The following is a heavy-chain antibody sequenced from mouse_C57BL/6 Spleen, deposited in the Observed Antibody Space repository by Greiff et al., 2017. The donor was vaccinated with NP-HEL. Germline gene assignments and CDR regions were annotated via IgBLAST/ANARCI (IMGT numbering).Heavy chain of an antibody. D-gene: IGHD2-3*01. CDR3: ARDPYDGYYVGYFDV. CDR1: GFTFSSYA. Sequence: EVKLVESGGGLVKPGGSLKLSCAASGFTFSSYAMSWVRQTPEKRLEWVATISDGGSYTYYPDNVKGRFTISRDNAKNNLYLQMSHLKSEDTAMYYCARDPYDGYYVGYFDVWGTGTTVTVSS. V-gene: IGHV5-4*01. CDR2: ISDGGSYT. J-gene: IGHJ1*03.